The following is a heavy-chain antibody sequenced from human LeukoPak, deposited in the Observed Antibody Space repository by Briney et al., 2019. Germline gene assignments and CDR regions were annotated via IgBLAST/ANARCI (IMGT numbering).Heavy chain of an antibody. CDR3: ARLPYYYDSSGYYIFVY. D-gene: IGHD3-22*01. CDR1: GGSISSYY. Sequence: KPSETLSLTCTVSGGSISSYYWSWIRQPPGKGLEWIGYIYYSGSTNYNPSLKSRVTISVDTSKNQFSLKLSSVTAADTAVYYCARLPYYYDSSGYYIFVYWGQGTLVTVSS. CDR2: IYYSGST. J-gene: IGHJ4*02. V-gene: IGHV4-59*08.